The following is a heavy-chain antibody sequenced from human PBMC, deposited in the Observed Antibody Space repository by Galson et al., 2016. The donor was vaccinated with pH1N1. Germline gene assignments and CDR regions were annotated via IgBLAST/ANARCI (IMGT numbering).Heavy chain of an antibody. J-gene: IGHJ6*02. Sequence: SLRLSCAASGFIFSSYAMTWVRQAPGKGPEWVSAISAASTRTYYPDSVKGRFIISRDNSKNTLYLQMNSLRAEDTAEYYCAKGGRVATEGYYYALDVWGQGTTVIVSS. D-gene: IGHD6-13*01. V-gene: IGHV3-23*01. CDR3: AKGGRVATEGYYYALDV. CDR2: ISAASTRT. CDR1: GFIFSSYA.